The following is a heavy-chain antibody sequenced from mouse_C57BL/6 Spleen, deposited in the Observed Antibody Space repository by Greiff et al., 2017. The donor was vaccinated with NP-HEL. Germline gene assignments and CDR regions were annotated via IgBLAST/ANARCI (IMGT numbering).Heavy chain of an antibody. V-gene: IGHV1-54*01. D-gene: IGHD1-1*01. CDR3: ARGRVTVEWYFDV. Sequence: VQLLQSGAELVRPGTSLKVSCQASGYAFTNYLIEWVKQRPGQGLEWIGVINPGSGGTNYNEKFKGKATLTADKASSTAYMQLSSLTSEDAAVYFCARGRVTVEWYFDVWGTGTTVTVSS. CDR1: GYAFTNYL. CDR2: INPGSGGT. J-gene: IGHJ1*03.